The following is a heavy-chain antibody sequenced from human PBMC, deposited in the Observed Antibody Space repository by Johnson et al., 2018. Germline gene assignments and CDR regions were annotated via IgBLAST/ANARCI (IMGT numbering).Heavy chain of an antibody. CDR3: AKDSRYGASYYYYYRDV. D-gene: IGHD4/OR15-4a*01. CDR2: ISYDGNTK. CDR1: GFTFSTYG. V-gene: IGHV3-30*18. J-gene: IGHJ6*03. Sequence: QVQLVQSGGGVVQPGRSLRLSCAASGFTFSTYGMHWVRQAPGKGLEWVALISYDGNTKYYADSVKGRFTISRDNSKNTLYLQMNSLRAEDTGVYYCAKDSRYGASYYYYYRDVWGKGTTVIVSS.